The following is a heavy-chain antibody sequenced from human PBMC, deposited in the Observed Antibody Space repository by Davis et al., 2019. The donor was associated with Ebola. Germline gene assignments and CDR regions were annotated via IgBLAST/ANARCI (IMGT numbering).Heavy chain of an antibody. D-gene: IGHD3-3*01. Sequence: PGGSLRLSCTASGFTFGDYAMSWFRQAPGKGLEWVGFIRNKAYGGTTEYAASVKGRFTISRDDSKSIAYLQMNSLKTEDTAVYSCASNWKLRFLEWLPYDAFDIWGQGTMVTVSS. CDR2: IRNKAYGGTT. CDR1: GFTFGDYA. CDR3: ASNWKLRFLEWLPYDAFDI. V-gene: IGHV3-49*03. J-gene: IGHJ3*02.